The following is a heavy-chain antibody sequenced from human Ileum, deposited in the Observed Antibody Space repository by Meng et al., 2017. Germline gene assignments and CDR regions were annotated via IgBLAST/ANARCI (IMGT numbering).Heavy chain of an antibody. CDR1: GGSSSGDY. D-gene: IGHD3-3*01. V-gene: IGHV4-34*01. CDR2: INRGGAT. Sequence: QQWGPGLLQPSETRHPTGAVDGGSSSGDYWCWLRQTPGKGLEWIGEINRGGATNYSPSLRCRATISIDTSKSQFSLNLTSVTAADTAVYYCAVGPASEWFFDSWGQGSLVTVSS. J-gene: IGHJ4*02. CDR3: AVGPASEWFFDS.